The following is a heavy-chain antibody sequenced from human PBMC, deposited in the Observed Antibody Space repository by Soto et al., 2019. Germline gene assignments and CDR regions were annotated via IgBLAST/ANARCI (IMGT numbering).Heavy chain of an antibody. CDR2: MLYSGLT. Sequence: PSETLSLTCSVSGYSVSSSDYYWAWIRQPPGKGLDWIGSMLYSGLTYYNPFLKSRVTLSVDTSKNQFSVRLNSVTASDTAVYYCAPLSVSLSGPYGIHVWGQGTTVTVSS. CDR3: APLSVSLSGPYGIHV. D-gene: IGHD2-15*01. CDR1: GYSVSSSDYY. V-gene: IGHV4-39*01. J-gene: IGHJ6*02.